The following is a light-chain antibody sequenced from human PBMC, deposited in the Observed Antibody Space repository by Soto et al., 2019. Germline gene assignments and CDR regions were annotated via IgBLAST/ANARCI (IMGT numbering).Light chain of an antibody. J-gene: IGKJ4*01. CDR1: QTVNNNY. V-gene: IGKV3-20*01. CDR3: QQYGSSPLT. CDR2: GAS. Sequence: EVVLTQSRGTLSFXPXDXXTXXXSASQTVNNNYLAWYQQIPGQAPRLLISGASGRATGTPDRFSGSASGTDFTLTISRLEPEDFAVYYCQQYGSSPLTFGGGTKVDIK.